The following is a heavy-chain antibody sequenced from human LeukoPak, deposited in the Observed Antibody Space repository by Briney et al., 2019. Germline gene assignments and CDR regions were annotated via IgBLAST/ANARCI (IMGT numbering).Heavy chain of an antibody. V-gene: IGHV4-39*01. CDR1: GGSISSGDYY. Sequence: PSETLSLTCTVSGGSISSGDYYWSWIRQPPGKGLEWIGSIYYSGSTYYKASLRSRVTISVDTSRNHFSLKLTSVTAADTAVYYCARQSCTSGNCDRGFFQHWGQGTLVAVST. CDR2: IYYSGST. CDR3: ARQSCTSGNCDRGFFQH. D-gene: IGHD2-8*01. J-gene: IGHJ1*01.